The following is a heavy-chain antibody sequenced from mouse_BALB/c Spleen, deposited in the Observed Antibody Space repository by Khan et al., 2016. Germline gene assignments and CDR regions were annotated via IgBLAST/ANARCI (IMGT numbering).Heavy chain of an antibody. Sequence: EVQLVESGPSLVKPSQTLSLTCSVTGDSITSGYWNWIRKFPGNKLEYMGSISYSGSTYYNPSLKNRISITRDTSKNQYYLQLNPVTTEEAATYYCGTYDGDLFAYWGQGTTVTVSS. CDR3: GTYDGDLFAY. CDR1: GDSITSGY. CDR2: ISYSGST. D-gene: IGHD2-3*01. V-gene: IGHV3-8*02. J-gene: IGHJ2*01.